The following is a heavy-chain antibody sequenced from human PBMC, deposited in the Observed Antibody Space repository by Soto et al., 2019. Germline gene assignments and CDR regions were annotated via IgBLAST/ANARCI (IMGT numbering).Heavy chain of an antibody. Sequence: SLKVSCKASGYTFTGYYMHWVRQAPGQGLEWMGWINPNSGGTNYAQKFQGRVTMTRDTSISTAYMELSRLRSDDTAVYYCARVGRNRYMGMDVWGQGTTVTVSS. D-gene: IGHD1-20*01. CDR1: GYTFTGYY. CDR2: INPNSGGT. CDR3: ARVGRNRYMGMDV. V-gene: IGHV1-2*02. J-gene: IGHJ6*02.